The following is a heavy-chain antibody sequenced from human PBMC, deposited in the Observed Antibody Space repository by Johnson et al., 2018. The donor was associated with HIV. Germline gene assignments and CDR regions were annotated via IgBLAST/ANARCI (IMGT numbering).Heavy chain of an antibody. CDR3: TTHYVLGGLIAFDI. CDR1: TVTFDDDA. J-gene: IGHJ3*02. Sequence: EVQLVESGGGFVQPDRSLRLSCTASTVTFDDDAMHWVRQPPGKGLEWVSGISWNSDIIGYADAVKGRFSISRDNPKNSLYLQMNSLGTEDTAVYYCTTHYVLGGLIAFDIWGQGTMVAVSS. V-gene: IGHV3-9*01. D-gene: IGHD3-10*02. CDR2: ISWNSDII.